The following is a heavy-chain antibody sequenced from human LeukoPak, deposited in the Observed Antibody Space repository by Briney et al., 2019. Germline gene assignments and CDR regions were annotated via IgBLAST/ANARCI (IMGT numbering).Heavy chain of an antibody. CDR3: ARDAYYDSSGDDAFDI. J-gene: IGHJ3*02. V-gene: IGHV1-24*01. CDR1: GYTLTELS. Sequence: ASVKVSCKVSGYTLTELSMHWVRQAPGKGLEWMGGFDPEDGETIYAQKFQGRVTMTTDTSTSTAYMELRSLRSDDTAVYYCARDAYYDSSGDDAFDIWGQGTMVTVSS. CDR2: FDPEDGET. D-gene: IGHD3-22*01.